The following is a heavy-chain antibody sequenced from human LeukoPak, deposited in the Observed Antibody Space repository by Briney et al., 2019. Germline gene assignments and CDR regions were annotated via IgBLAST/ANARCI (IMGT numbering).Heavy chain of an antibody. J-gene: IGHJ4*02. CDR2: ISGSGGST. CDR1: GFTFSSYA. Sequence: GGSLRLSCAASGFTFSSYAMSWVRQAPGKGLEWVSAISGSGGSTYYADSVKGRFTISRDNAKNTLYLQMNSLRAEDTAVYYCARERGYSYGYSYWGQGTLVTVSS. V-gene: IGHV3-23*01. D-gene: IGHD5-18*01. CDR3: ARERGYSYGYSY.